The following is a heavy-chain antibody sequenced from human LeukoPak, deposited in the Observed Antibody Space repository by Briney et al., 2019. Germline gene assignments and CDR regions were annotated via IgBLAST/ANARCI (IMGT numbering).Heavy chain of an antibody. Sequence: KPSETLSLTCSVSGGSISSSTYFWGWIRQPPGKGLEWIGSIYYSGNTYYNPSLKSRVTISVDTSKNQFSLKLSSVTAADTAVYYCARDQWLLRGGDHDAFDTWGRGTMVTVSS. J-gene: IGHJ3*02. CDR2: IYYSGNT. CDR3: ARDQWLLRGGDHDAFDT. D-gene: IGHD6-19*01. V-gene: IGHV4-39*02. CDR1: GGSISSSTYF.